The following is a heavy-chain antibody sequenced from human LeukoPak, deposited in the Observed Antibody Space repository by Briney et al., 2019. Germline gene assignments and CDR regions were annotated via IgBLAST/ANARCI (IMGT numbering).Heavy chain of an antibody. CDR1: GFIFSSYW. D-gene: IGHD2-15*01. V-gene: IGHV3-7*01. CDR2: IKQDGSEK. J-gene: IGHJ3*02. CDR3: AGGDCSGGSCYGRFAFDI. Sequence: GGSLRLSCAASGFIFSSYWMSWVRQAPGKGLEWVANIKQDGSEKDYVDSVKGRFIISRDNAKNSLYLQMNSLRAEDTAVYYCAGGDCSGGSCYGRFAFDIWGQGTMVTVSS.